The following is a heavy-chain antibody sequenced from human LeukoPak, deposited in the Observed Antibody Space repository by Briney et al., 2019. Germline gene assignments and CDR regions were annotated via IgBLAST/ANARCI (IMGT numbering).Heavy chain of an antibody. CDR1: GFTFNRYW. J-gene: IGHJ4*02. V-gene: IGHV3-7*04. Sequence: GGSLRLSCAASGFTFNRYWMSWVRQAPGKGLEWVANIKQDGSEKYYVDSVKGRFIISRDDSKNTLYLQMNSLRDDDTAVYYCAKDSGRGYYGSGNYWLDYWGQGTLVTVSS. CDR2: IKQDGSEK. CDR3: AKDSGRGYYGSGNYWLDY. D-gene: IGHD3-10*01.